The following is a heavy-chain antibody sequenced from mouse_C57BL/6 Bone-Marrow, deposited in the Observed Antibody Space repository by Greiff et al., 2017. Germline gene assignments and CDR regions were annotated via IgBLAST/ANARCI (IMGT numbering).Heavy chain of an antibody. V-gene: IGHV14-4*01. CDR3: TTSDYGNWHFDF. D-gene: IGHD1-1*01. J-gene: IGHJ1*01. CDR2: IHPENGNT. CDR1: GYNFTDDY. Sequence: VHVQQSGAELVRPGASVKLSCTASGYNFTDDYIRWVKQRPGQGLEWIGLIHPENGNTEYTKKFKGKATITADTSSNTAYLQLSSLTSEDTAVYCCTTSDYGNWHFDFWGPGTTLTVSS.